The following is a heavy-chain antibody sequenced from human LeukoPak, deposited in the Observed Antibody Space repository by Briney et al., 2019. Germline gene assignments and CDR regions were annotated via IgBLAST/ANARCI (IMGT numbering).Heavy chain of an antibody. CDR3: ARITSGSYKGDSDY. V-gene: IGHV4-59*01. D-gene: IGHD1-26*01. CDR1: GGSISSYY. CDR2: IYYSGST. Sequence: SETLSLTCTVSGGSISSYYWSWIRQPPGKGLEWIGYIYYSGSTNYNPSLKSRVTISVDTSKNQFSLKLSSVTAADTAVYYCARITSGSYKGDSDYWGQGTLVTVSS. J-gene: IGHJ4*02.